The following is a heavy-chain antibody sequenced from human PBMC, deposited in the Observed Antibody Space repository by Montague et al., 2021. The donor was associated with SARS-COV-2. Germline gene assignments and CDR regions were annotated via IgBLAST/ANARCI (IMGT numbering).Heavy chain of an antibody. CDR1: GGSISSYY. V-gene: IGHV4-4*07. Sequence: SETLSLTCSVSGGSISSYYWSWIRQPAGKGLEWIGRIYTSGSTNFNPSLKSRVTMSVDTSKNQFPLKLSSVTAADTAAYYCARDVGVPLAPPYSWFDPWGQGTLVTVSS. J-gene: IGHJ5*02. D-gene: IGHD2-2*01. CDR3: ARDVGVPLAPPYSWFDP. CDR2: IYTSGST.